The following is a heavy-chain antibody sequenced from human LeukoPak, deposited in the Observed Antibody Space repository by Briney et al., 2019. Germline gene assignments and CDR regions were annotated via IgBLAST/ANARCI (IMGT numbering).Heavy chain of an antibody. V-gene: IGHV4-59*08. CDR1: GGSISSYY. CDR2: IYYSGST. Sequence: SETLSLTCTVSGGSISSYYWSWIRQPPGKGLEWIGYIYYSGSTNYNPSLKSRVTISVDTSKNQFSLKLSSVTAADTAVYYCARHVHYDSSGYYYSFDYWGQGTLVTVSS. CDR3: ARHVHYDSSGYYYSFDY. J-gene: IGHJ4*02. D-gene: IGHD3-22*01.